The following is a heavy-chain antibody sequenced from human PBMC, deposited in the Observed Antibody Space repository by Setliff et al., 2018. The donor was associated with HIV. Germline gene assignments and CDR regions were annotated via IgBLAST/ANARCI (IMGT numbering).Heavy chain of an antibody. CDR2: LYHTGSN. CDR3: ARVPPFSGSNFSWYFDL. D-gene: IGHD1-26*01. CDR1: GDFFSSVYY. V-gene: IGHV4-38-2*02. Sequence: SETLSLTCTVSGDFFSSVYYWSWIRQPPGKGLEWLGSLYHTGSNNYNPSLKSRITVSVDRSKNQFSRKLTSVTAADTALYYCARVPPFSGSNFSWYFDLWGRGTLVTV. J-gene: IGHJ2*01.